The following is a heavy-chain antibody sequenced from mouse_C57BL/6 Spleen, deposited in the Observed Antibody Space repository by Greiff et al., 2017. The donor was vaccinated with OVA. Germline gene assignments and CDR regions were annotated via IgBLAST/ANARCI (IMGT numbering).Heavy chain of an antibody. V-gene: IGHV1-64*01. CDR1: GYTFTSYW. J-gene: IGHJ3*01. D-gene: IGHD2-4*01. CDR2: IHPNSGST. CDR3: ARSSTMITTGFAY. Sequence: VKLQQPGAELVKPGASVKLSCKASGYTFTSYWMHWVKQRPGQGLEWIGMIHPNSGSTNYNEKFKSKATLTVDKSSSTAYMQLSSLTSEDSAVYYCARSSTMITTGFAYWGQGTLVTVSA.